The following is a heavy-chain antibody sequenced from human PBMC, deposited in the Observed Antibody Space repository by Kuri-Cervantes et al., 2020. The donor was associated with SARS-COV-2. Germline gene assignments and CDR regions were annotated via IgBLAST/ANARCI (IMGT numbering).Heavy chain of an antibody. CDR3: ARRGLILLPRGYYMDV. J-gene: IGHJ6*03. V-gene: IGHV4-34*01. CDR1: GESFSGYY. CDR2: VNHRGST. D-gene: IGHD2-15*01. Sequence: SETLSLTCTFYGESFSGYYWNWIRQSPGKGLEWIGEVNHRGSTNYNPSLKSRVTISVDTSKNQFSLKLSSVTAADTAVYYCARRGLILLPRGYYMDVWGKGTTVTVSS.